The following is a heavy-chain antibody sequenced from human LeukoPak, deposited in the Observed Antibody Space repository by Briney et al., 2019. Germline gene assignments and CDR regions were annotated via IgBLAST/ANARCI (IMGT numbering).Heavy chain of an antibody. CDR1: GFTVSSNY. CDR3: ATPFHSSS. Sequence: AGGSLRLSCAASGFTVSSNYMSWVRQAPGKGLEWVSVIYSGGSTYYADSVKGRSTISRDNSKNTLYLQMNSLRAEDTAVYYCATPFHSSSWGQGTLVTVSS. V-gene: IGHV3-66*02. CDR2: IYSGGST. J-gene: IGHJ5*02. D-gene: IGHD6-6*01.